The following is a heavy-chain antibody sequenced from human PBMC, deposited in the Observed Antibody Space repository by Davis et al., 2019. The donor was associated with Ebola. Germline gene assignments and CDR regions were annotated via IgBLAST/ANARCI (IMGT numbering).Heavy chain of an antibody. CDR1: GYTFTNFG. V-gene: IGHV1-18*04. Sequence: ASVKVSCKASGYTFTNFGITWVRQAPGQGLEWMGWINPHNNNTNYAQNVQGRVIMTTDTATTTAYMEVGGLRSDDTAVYYCARAQFPTTSDHWGQGTLVTVSS. CDR3: ARAQFPTTSDH. D-gene: IGHD1-1*01. J-gene: IGHJ4*02. CDR2: INPHNNNT.